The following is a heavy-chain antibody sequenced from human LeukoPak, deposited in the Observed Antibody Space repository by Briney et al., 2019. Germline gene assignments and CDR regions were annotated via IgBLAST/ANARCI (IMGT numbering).Heavy chain of an antibody. Sequence: ASVKVSCKASGYTFTGYYMHWVRQAPGQGLEWMGRIKPNSGGTNYAQKFQGRVTMTRATSISTAYMELSRLRSDDTAVYYCARVLNCSGGSCSHFFDYWGQGALVTVSS. V-gene: IGHV1-2*06. CDR1: GYTFTGYY. CDR3: ARVLNCSGGSCSHFFDY. CDR2: IKPNSGGT. D-gene: IGHD2-15*01. J-gene: IGHJ4*02.